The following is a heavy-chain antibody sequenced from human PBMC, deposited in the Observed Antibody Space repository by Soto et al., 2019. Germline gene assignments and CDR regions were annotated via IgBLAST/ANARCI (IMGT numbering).Heavy chain of an antibody. CDR3: AKDSSSWYRIYYGMDV. J-gene: IGHJ6*02. CDR1: GFTFSSYG. CDR2: ISYDGSNK. Sequence: GGSLRLSCAASGFTFSSYGMHWVRQAPGKGLEWVAVISYDGSNKYYADSVKGRFTISRDNSKNTLYLQMNSLRAEDTAVYYGAKDSSSWYRIYYGMDVWGQGTTVTVSS. D-gene: IGHD6-13*01. V-gene: IGHV3-30*18.